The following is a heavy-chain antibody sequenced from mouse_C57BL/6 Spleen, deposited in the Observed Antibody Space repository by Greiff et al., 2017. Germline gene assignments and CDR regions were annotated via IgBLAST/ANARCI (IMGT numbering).Heavy chain of an antibody. CDR1: GYAFSSYW. V-gene: IGHV1-80*01. CDR2: IYPGDGDT. CDR3: ASNGLYYAMDD. Sequence: VQLQQSGAELVKPGASVKISCKASGYAFSSYWMNWVKQTPGKGLEWVGQIYPGDGDTNYNGKFKGKATLTADESSSTAYVQLSSLTSEDSEVYFYASNGLYYAMDDWGQGTSVTVSS. J-gene: IGHJ4*01. D-gene: IGHD1-1*01.